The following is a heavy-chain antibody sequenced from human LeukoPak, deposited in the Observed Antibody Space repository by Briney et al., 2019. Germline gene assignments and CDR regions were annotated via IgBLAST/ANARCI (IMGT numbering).Heavy chain of an antibody. Sequence: SETLSLTCTVSGGPINSSNYYWGWIRQPPGEGLEWIGEINRSGGTNYNPSLKSRVTISRDTSKNQFSLKLSSVTAADTAVYYCARGSAAGLAYWGQGTLVTVSS. CDR2: INRSGGT. CDR1: GGPINSSNYY. V-gene: IGHV4-39*07. D-gene: IGHD6-13*01. J-gene: IGHJ4*02. CDR3: ARGSAAGLAY.